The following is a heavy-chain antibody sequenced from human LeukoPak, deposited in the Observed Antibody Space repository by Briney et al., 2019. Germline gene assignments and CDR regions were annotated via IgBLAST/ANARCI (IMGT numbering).Heavy chain of an antibody. V-gene: IGHV3-30-3*01. D-gene: IGHD1-14*01. Sequence: PGRSLRLSCAASGFTFSSYAMHWVRQAPGKGLEWVAVISYDGSNKYYADSAKGRFTISRDNSKNTLYLQMNSLRAEDTAVYYCARDRSLNLADAFDIWGQGTMVTVSS. CDR2: ISYDGSNK. CDR3: ARDRSLNLADAFDI. CDR1: GFTFSSYA. J-gene: IGHJ3*02.